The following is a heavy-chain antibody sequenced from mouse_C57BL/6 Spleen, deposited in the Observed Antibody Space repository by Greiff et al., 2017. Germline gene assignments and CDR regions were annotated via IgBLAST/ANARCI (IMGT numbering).Heavy chain of an antibody. CDR3: TLDYDGFAY. J-gene: IGHJ3*01. V-gene: IGHV6-3*01. CDR1: GFTFSNYW. CDR2: IRLKSDNYAT. D-gene: IGHD2-4*01. Sequence: EVKVEESGGGLVQPGGSMKLSCVASGFTFSNYWMNWVRQSPEKGLEWVAQIRLKSDNYATHYAESVKGRFTISRDDSKSSVYLQMNNLGAEDTGIYYCTLDYDGFAYWGQGTLVTVAA.